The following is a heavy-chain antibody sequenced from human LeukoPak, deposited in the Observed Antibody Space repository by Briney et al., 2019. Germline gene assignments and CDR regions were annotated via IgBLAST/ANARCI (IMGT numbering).Heavy chain of an antibody. Sequence: GGSLRLSCAASGFTFSSYAMSWVRQAPGKGLEWVSTIRDSGASTNYADSVKGRFTTSRDNSKNTLYLQMNSLRAEDTAVYYCAREGYCSSTSCYGDAFDIWGQGTMVTVSS. D-gene: IGHD2-2*01. V-gene: IGHV3-23*01. CDR1: GFTFSSYA. CDR3: AREGYCSSTSCYGDAFDI. J-gene: IGHJ3*02. CDR2: IRDSGAST.